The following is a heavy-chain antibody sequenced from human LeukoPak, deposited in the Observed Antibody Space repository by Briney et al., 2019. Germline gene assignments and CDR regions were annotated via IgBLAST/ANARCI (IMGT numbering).Heavy chain of an antibody. Sequence: ASVKVSCKASGYTFTGYYMHWVRQAPGQGLEWMGWINPNSGGTNYAQKFQGRVTMTRDTSISTAYMELSRLRSDDTAVYYCARWYYDFWSGSDYWGQETLVTVSS. D-gene: IGHD3-3*01. V-gene: IGHV1-2*02. CDR2: INPNSGGT. CDR3: ARWYYDFWSGSDY. J-gene: IGHJ4*02. CDR1: GYTFTGYY.